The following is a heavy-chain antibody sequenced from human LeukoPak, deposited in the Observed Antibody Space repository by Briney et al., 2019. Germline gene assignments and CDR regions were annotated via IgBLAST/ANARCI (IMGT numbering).Heavy chain of an antibody. Sequence: GGSLRLSCAASGFTFSSYAMSWVRQAPGKGLEWVSAISGTVGSTYYADSVRGRFTLSRDNSKNTLYLRMNSLRAEDTAVYYCAKDRGSIAVAGIDYWGQGTLVTVSS. V-gene: IGHV3-23*01. CDR3: AKDRGSIAVAGIDY. D-gene: IGHD6-19*01. CDR2: ISGTVGST. J-gene: IGHJ4*02. CDR1: GFTFSSYA.